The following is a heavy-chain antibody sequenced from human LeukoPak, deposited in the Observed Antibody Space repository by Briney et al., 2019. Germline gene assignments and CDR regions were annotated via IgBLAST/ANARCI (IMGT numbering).Heavy chain of an antibody. J-gene: IGHJ6*02. CDR2: MNPNSGNT. V-gene: IGHV1-8*01. CDR3: ARRRSSGWFEYYYYYGMDV. CDR1: GYTFTSYD. D-gene: IGHD6-19*01. Sequence: VASVKVSCKVSGYTFTSYDINWVRQATGQGLEWMGWMNPNSGNTGYAQKFQGRVTMTRNTSISTAYMELSSLRSEDTAVYYCARRRSSGWFEYYYYYGMDVWGQGTTVTVSS.